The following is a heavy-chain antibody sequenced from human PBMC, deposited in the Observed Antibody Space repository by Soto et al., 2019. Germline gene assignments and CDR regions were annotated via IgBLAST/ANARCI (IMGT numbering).Heavy chain of an antibody. J-gene: IGHJ5*02. CDR3: ARMASAGTLNWFDP. V-gene: IGHV1-8*02. CDR2: MNPGSGQT. Sequence: ASVKVSCKASGYTFINFDISWVRQAAGQGLEWLGWMNPGSGQTGYASKFQGRVAMTRDASTGTSHLELSSLTSDDTAVYYCARMASAGTLNWFDPWGQGTLVTAPQ. CDR1: GYTFINFD. D-gene: IGHD6-13*01.